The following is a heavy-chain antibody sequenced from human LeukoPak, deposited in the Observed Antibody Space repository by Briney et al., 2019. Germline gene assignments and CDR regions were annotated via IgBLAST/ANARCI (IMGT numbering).Heavy chain of an antibody. D-gene: IGHD3-3*01. J-gene: IGHJ4*02. V-gene: IGHV1-46*01. CDR3: ARGHAFWSGYPLDY. Sequence: ASVKVSCKASGYTFTSYYVHWVRPAPGQGLEWLGIINPSGGSTSYAQKFQGRVTMARDTSTSTVYMELSSLRSEDPAVYYCARGHAFWSGYPLDYWGQGTLVTVSS. CDR2: INPSGGST. CDR1: GYTFTSYY.